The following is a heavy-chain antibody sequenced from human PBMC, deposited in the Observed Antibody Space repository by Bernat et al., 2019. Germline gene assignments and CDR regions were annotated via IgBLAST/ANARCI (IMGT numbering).Heavy chain of an antibody. J-gene: IGHJ4*02. Sequence: QVQLVESGGGVVQPGRSLRLSCAASGFTFSSYGMHWVRQAPGKGLEWVAVISYDGSNKYYADSVKGRFTISRDNSKNTLYLQMNSLRAEDTAVYYCAKEDRSFLRGYSGYVVDYWGQGTLVTVSS. D-gene: IGHD5-12*01. CDR1: GFTFSSYG. CDR3: AKEDRSFLRGYSGYVVDY. V-gene: IGHV3-30*18. CDR2: ISYDGSNK.